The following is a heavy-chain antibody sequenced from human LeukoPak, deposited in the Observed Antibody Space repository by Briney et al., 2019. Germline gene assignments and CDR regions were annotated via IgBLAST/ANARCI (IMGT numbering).Heavy chain of an antibody. D-gene: IGHD1-26*01. V-gene: IGHV3-30*18. J-gene: IGHJ4*02. CDR2: ISYDGSDK. CDR3: AKDMRPYSGDRSFLFDQ. Sequence: GGSLRLSCAASGFSFSYYGIHWVRQAPGRGLEWVALISYDGSDKYFADSVKGRFSISRDNSQNTLYLQMNSLRAEDTAIYYCAKDMRPYSGDRSFLFDQWGQGTLVIVSS. CDR1: GFSFSYYG.